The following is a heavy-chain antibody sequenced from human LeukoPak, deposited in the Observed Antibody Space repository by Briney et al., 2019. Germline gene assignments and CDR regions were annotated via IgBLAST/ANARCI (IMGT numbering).Heavy chain of an antibody. J-gene: IGHJ4*02. D-gene: IGHD2-2*02. Sequence: SQTLSLTCTVSGGSISSGGYSWSWIRQHPVKGLEYIGSIYYSGSTYYNPSLKSRLTMSVDTSKNQFSLKLSSVTAADTAVYYCARGEGYCSSTSCYNFDYWGQGTLVTVSS. CDR2: IYYSGST. V-gene: IGHV4-31*03. CDR3: ARGEGYCSSTSCYNFDY. CDR1: GGSISSGGYS.